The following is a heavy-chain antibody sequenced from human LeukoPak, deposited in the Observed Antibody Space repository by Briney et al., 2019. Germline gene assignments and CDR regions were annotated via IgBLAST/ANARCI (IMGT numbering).Heavy chain of an antibody. V-gene: IGHV3-30*01. CDR1: GFTFSSYA. Sequence: GGSLRLSCAASGFTFSSYAMHWVRQAPGKGLEWVAVRSYDGSNKYYADSVKGRFTISRDNSKNTLYLQMNSLRAEDTAVYYCARDRVIDYWGQGTLVTVSS. D-gene: IGHD3-10*01. CDR2: RSYDGSNK. J-gene: IGHJ4*02. CDR3: ARDRVIDY.